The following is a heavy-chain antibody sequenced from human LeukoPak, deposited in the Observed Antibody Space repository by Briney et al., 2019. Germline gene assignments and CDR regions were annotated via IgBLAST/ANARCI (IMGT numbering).Heavy chain of an antibody. CDR2: INHSGST. CDR3: TRGVGLYYDFWSGYYAFDY. CDR1: GGSFSGYY. V-gene: IGHV4-34*01. D-gene: IGHD3-3*01. J-gene: IGHJ4*02. Sequence: SETLSLTCAVYGGSFSGYYWSWIRQPPGKGLEWIGEINHSGSTNYNPSLKSRVAISVDTSKNQFSLKLSSVTAADTAVYYCTRGVGLYYDFWSGYYAFDYWGQGTLVTVSS.